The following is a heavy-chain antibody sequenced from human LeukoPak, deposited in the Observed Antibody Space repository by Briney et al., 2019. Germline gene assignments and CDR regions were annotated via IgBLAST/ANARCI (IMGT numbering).Heavy chain of an antibody. Sequence: SETLSLTCTVSGDTISTSFYYWDWIRQPPGKGLEWIGGIFYSGTTYYNPSLKSRVTMSVDTSKNQFSLKLSSVTAADTAVYYCARDFLQGTRGNTGGNFDYWGQGILVTVSS. CDR2: IFYSGTT. CDR3: ARDFLQGTRGNTGGNFDY. CDR1: GDTISTSFYY. D-gene: IGHD1-26*01. V-gene: IGHV4-39*07. J-gene: IGHJ4*02.